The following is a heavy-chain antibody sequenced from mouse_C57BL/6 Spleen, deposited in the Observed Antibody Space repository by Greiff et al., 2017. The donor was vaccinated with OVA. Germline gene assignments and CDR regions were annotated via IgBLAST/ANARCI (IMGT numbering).Heavy chain of an antibody. CDR3: ARGNYGSSYYFDY. V-gene: IGHV1-53*01. Sequence: QVQLKQPGTELVKPGASVKLSCKASGYTFTSYWMHWVKQRPGQGLEWIGNINPSNGGTNYNEKFKSKATLTVDKSSSTAYMQLSSLTSEDSAVYYCARGNYGSSYYFDYWGQVTTLTVSS. CDR1: GYTFTSYW. CDR2: INPSNGGT. J-gene: IGHJ2*01. D-gene: IGHD1-1*01.